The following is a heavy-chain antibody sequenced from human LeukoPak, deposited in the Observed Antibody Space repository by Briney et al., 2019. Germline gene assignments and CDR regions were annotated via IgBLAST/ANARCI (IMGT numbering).Heavy chain of an antibody. D-gene: IGHD3-16*01. CDR2: IKSKTDGGTT. Sequence: GGSLRLSCATSGFTFRKAWMSWVRQAPGKGLEWVGRIKSKTDGGTTDYAAPMKGRFSISRDDSRNTLYLQVNSLKTDDTAVYYCITPLGAGGQGTLVTVSS. CDR1: GFTFRKAW. CDR3: ITPLGA. V-gene: IGHV3-15*01. J-gene: IGHJ1*01.